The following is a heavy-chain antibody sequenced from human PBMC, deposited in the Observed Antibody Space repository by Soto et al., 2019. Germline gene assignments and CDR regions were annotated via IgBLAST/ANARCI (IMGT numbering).Heavy chain of an antibody. J-gene: IGHJ4*02. Sequence: ESGGGLVKPGGSLRLSCAASGFTFSSYSMNWVRQAPGKGLEWVSSISSSSSYIYYADSVKGRFTISRDNAKNSLYLQMNSLRAEDTAVYYCARGTFRTTMIGGDYWGQGTLVTVSS. CDR3: ARGTFRTTMIGGDY. V-gene: IGHV3-21*01. CDR2: ISSSSSYI. CDR1: GFTFSSYS. D-gene: IGHD3-22*01.